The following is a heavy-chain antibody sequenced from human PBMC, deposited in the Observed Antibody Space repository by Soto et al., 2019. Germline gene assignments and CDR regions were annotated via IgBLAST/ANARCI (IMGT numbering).Heavy chain of an antibody. CDR3: AKDGPSYGSGSYYQGY. D-gene: IGHD3-10*01. Sequence: QVQLVESGGGVAQPGRSLRLSCAASGFTFSSYGMHWVRQAPGKGLEWVAVISYDGSNKYYADSVKGRFTISRDNSKNXLYLQMNSLRVEDTAVYFCAKDGPSYGSGSYYQGYWGQGTLVTVSS. CDR2: ISYDGSNK. J-gene: IGHJ4*02. CDR1: GFTFSSYG. V-gene: IGHV3-30*18.